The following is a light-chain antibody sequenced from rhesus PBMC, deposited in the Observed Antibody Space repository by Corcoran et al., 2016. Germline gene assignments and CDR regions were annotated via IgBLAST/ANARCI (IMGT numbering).Light chain of an antibody. J-gene: IGKJ3*01. V-gene: IGKV1-37*01. Sequence: DIQMTQSPSSLSASVGDTVTITWRASQGISSYLAWYQQKPGKAPKPLVYYASNLERGVPSRFSGRGSGTEFTLTLSGLQPDDFATYYCQQYNSAPLTFGPGTKLDIK. CDR3: QQYNSAPLT. CDR2: YAS. CDR1: QGISSY.